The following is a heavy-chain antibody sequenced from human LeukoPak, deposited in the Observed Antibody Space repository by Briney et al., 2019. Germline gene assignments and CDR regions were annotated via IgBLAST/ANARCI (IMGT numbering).Heavy chain of an antibody. CDR1: GFTFSSYW. Sequence: GGSLRLSCAASGFTFSSYWMHWVRQAPGKGLVWVSRIKTDGSNTNYADSVKGRFTISRDNAKNTLYLQMNSLRAEDTAVYYCARASVDYYYMDVWGKGTTVTISS. V-gene: IGHV3-74*01. CDR3: ARASVDYYYMDV. J-gene: IGHJ6*03. CDR2: IKTDGSNT.